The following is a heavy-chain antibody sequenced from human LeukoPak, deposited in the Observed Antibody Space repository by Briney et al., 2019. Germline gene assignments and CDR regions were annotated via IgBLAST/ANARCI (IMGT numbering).Heavy chain of an antibody. Sequence: GGSLRLSCAASRFTFSSYNMHWVRQAPGKGLEWVGRIKSKTDGGTTDYAAPVKGGFTISRDDSKNTLYLQMNSLKTEDTAVYYCTTQSVGRWGQGTLVTVSS. D-gene: IGHD4-23*01. V-gene: IGHV3-15*01. J-gene: IGHJ4*02. CDR2: IKSKTDGGTT. CDR1: RFTFSSYN. CDR3: TTQSVGR.